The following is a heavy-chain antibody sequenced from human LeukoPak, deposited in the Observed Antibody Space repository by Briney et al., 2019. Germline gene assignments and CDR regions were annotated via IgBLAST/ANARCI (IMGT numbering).Heavy chain of an antibody. CDR2: ISSSGSTI. CDR3: GGVGIHLLGAFDI. D-gene: IGHD5-18*01. CDR1: GFTFSSYE. Sequence: PGVSLRLSCAASGFTFSSYEMNWVRQAPGKGLEWGSYISSSGSTIYYADSVKGPFTISRDNAKNSPYLQMNSLRAEDTAVYYCGGVGIHLLGAFDIWGQGTMVTVSS. V-gene: IGHV3-48*03. J-gene: IGHJ3*02.